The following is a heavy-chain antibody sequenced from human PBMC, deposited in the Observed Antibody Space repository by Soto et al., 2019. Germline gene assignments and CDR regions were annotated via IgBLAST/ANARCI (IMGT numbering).Heavy chain of an antibody. CDR3: AGAQAGDWLLSPFDY. CDR2: IYYSGST. V-gene: IGHV4-31*03. CDR1: GGSISSGGYY. J-gene: IGHJ4*02. D-gene: IGHD3-9*01. Sequence: SSETLSLTCTVSGGSISSGGYYWSWIRQHPGKGLEWIGYIYYSGSTYYNPSLKSRVTISVDTSKNQFSLKLSSVTAADTAVYYCAGAQAGDWLLSPFDYWGQGTLVTVSS.